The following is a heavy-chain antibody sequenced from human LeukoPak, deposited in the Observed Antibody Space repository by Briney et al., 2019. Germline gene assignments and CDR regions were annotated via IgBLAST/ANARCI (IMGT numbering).Heavy chain of an antibody. CDR3: ARGPPRHQLERPPGYDY. D-gene: IGHD1-1*01. CDR2: INHSGST. J-gene: IGHJ4*02. V-gene: IGHV4-34*01. CDR1: GGSISGYY. Sequence: SETLSLTCTVSGGSISGYYWSWIRQPPGKGLEWIGEINHSGSTNYNPSLKSRVTISVDTSKNQFSLKLSSVTAADTAVYYCARGPPRHQLERPPGYDYWGQGTLFTVSS.